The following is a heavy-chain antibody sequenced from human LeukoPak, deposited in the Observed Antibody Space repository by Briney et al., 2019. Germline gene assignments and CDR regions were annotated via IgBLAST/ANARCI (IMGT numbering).Heavy chain of an antibody. V-gene: IGHV1-18*01. CDR3: ARDEDYYDSSSLDY. CDR2: IRAYNGNT. D-gene: IGHD3-22*01. J-gene: IGHJ4*02. Sequence: ASVKVSCKASGYTFTSYGISWVRQAPGQGLEWMGWIRAYNGNTNYAQKLQGRVTMTTDTSTSTAYMELRSLRSDDTAVYYCARDEDYYDSSSLDYWGQGTLVTVSS. CDR1: GYTFTSYG.